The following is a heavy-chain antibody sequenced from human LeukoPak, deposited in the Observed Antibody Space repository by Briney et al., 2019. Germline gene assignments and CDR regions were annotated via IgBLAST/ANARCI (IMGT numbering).Heavy chain of an antibody. V-gene: IGHV4-59*08. Sequence: PSETLSLTRTVSGASLTGHHWGWFRQSPGEGVEWIGDIHYTGTIRYNPSLKSRIIISLDTSNSQFYLKLTSLTAADTAVYSCARIPGRSPDFWSPGTLVTVSS. CDR2: IHYTGTI. CDR3: ARIPGRSPDF. CDR1: GASLTGHH. D-gene: IGHD3-10*01. J-gene: IGHJ4*02.